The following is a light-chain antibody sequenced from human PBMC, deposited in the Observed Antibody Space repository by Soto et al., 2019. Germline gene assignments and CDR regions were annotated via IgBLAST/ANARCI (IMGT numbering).Light chain of an antibody. CDR1: QGISNY. V-gene: IGKV1-27*01. Sequence: EMQMTQSPSSLSASVGDRVTITCRATQGISNYLAWYQQKVGKDPKLLIYSASTLQSGVPARFSGSGSGTDFTLTISSLQPEDVAIYYCQKYNSAPFTFGPGTKVDIK. J-gene: IGKJ3*01. CDR3: QKYNSAPFT. CDR2: SAS.